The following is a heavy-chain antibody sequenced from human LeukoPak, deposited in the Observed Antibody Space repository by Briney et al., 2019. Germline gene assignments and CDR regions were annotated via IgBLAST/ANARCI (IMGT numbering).Heavy chain of an antibody. Sequence: GGSLRLSCAASGFTFATYWMTWVRQAPGKGLELVANIKEDGSEKYYVDSVKGRFTISRDNAKNSLYLQMNSLRAEDTALYYCVYGGSYYVAWGQGTLVTVSS. D-gene: IGHD1-26*01. J-gene: IGHJ5*02. CDR3: VYGGSYYVA. CDR2: IKEDGSEK. CDR1: GFTFATYW. V-gene: IGHV3-7*01.